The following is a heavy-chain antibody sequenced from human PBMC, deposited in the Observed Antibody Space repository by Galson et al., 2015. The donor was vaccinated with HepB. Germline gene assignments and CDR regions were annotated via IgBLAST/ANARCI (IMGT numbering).Heavy chain of an antibody. Sequence: SLRLSCAASGFTFSSYAMHWVRQAPGKGLEWVAVISYDGSNKYYADSVKGRFTISRDNSKNTLYLQMNSLRAEDTAVYYCARAPPAITPTPPDYWGQGTLVTVSS. J-gene: IGHJ4*02. D-gene: IGHD2-21*02. CDR1: GFTFSSYA. CDR3: ARAPPAITPTPPDY. CDR2: ISYDGSNK. V-gene: IGHV3-30-3*01.